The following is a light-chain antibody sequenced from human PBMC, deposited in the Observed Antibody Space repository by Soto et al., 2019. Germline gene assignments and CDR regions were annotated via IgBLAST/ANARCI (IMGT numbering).Light chain of an antibody. CDR1: QSVNSN. CDR2: GAF. CDR3: QQYNNWLWT. V-gene: IGKV3-15*01. Sequence: EIVMTQSPATVSVSPGERATLSCRASQSVNSNLVWYQHKPGQAPRLLIYGAFTRATGIPARFSGSGYGTDFTLTIRSLQSEDFALSYCQQYNNWLWTFGQGTRVEIK. J-gene: IGKJ1*01.